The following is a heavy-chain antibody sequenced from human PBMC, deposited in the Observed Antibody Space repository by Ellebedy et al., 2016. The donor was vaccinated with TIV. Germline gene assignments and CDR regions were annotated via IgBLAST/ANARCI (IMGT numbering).Heavy chain of an antibody. V-gene: IGHV1-8*01. Sequence: AASVKVSCKASGYSFTNYDINWVRQATGQGLEWMGWMNPNSGDPGSAQKFQGRVIMTRSTSTGTAYLELRSLRSEDTAVYYCARVSNGNTVVDYWGQGTLVTVSS. CDR1: GYSFTNYD. D-gene: IGHD2-21*01. CDR2: MNPNSGDP. CDR3: ARVSNGNTVVDY. J-gene: IGHJ4*02.